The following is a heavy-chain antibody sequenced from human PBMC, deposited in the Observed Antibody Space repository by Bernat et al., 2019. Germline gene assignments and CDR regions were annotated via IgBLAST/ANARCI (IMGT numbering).Heavy chain of an antibody. D-gene: IGHD3-3*01. V-gene: IGHV4-39*01. CDR2: IYYSGST. Sequence: QVQLQESGPGLVKPSETLSLTCTVSGGSISSSSYYWGWIRQPPGKGLEWIGSIYYSGSTYYNPSLKSRVTISVDTSKNQFSLKLSSVTAADTAVYYCARHPIRPGDFWSGYIGWFDPWGQGTLVTVSS. CDR1: GGSISSSSYY. J-gene: IGHJ5*02. CDR3: ARHPIRPGDFWSGYIGWFDP.